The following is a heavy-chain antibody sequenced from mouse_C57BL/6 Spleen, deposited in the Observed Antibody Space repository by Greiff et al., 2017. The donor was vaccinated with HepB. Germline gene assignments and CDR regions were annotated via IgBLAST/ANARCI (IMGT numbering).Heavy chain of an antibody. J-gene: IGHJ3*01. CDR1: GFNIKDYY. Sequence: VQLQQSGAELVRPGASVKLSCTASGFNIKDYYMHWVKQRPEQGLEWIGRIDTEDGDTEYAPKFQGKATMTADTSSNTAYLQLSSLTSEDTAVYYCTRDDYDPFAYWGQGTLVTVSA. D-gene: IGHD2-4*01. CDR3: TRDDYDPFAY. CDR2: IDTEDGDT. V-gene: IGHV14-1*01.